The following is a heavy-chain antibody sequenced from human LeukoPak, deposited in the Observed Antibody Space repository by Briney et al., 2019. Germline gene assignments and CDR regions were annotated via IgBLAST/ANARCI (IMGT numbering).Heavy chain of an antibody. V-gene: IGHV4-59*08. CDR2: IYFSGST. Sequence: SETLSLTCTVSGGSISSYYWSWIRQPPGKGLEWIGYIYFSGSTDYNPSLKSRVTISVDTSKNQFSLKLSSVTAADTALYYCARSEYSSSSGHFDYWGQGTLVTVSS. D-gene: IGHD6-6*01. J-gene: IGHJ4*02. CDR1: GGSISSYY. CDR3: ARSEYSSSSGHFDY.